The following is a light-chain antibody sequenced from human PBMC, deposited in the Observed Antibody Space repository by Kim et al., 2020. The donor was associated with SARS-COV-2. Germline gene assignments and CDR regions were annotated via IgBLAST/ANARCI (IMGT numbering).Light chain of an antibody. CDR3: QQCYSTPYT. CDR2: AAS. J-gene: IGKJ2*01. CDR1: QSISSY. Sequence: DIQMTQSPSSLSASVGDRVTITCRASQSISSYLNWYQQKPGKAPKLLIYAASSLQSGVPSRFSGSGSETDFPLTISSLQPEDFATYYCQQCYSTPYTFGQGTKLEI. V-gene: IGKV1-39*01.